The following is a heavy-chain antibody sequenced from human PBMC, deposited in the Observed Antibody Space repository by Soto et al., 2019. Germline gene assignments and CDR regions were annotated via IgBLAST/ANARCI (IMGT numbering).Heavy chain of an antibody. CDR1: GGSISSYY. V-gene: IGHV4-59*01. J-gene: IGHJ5*02. CDR2: IYYSGST. D-gene: IGHD6-13*01. CDR3: ARSIAAAGTPWFDP. Sequence: SETLSLTCTVSGGSISSYYWSWIRQPPGNGLEWIGYIYYSGSTNYNPSLKSRVTISVDTSKNQFSLKLSSVTAADTAVYYCARSIAAAGTPWFDPWGQGTLVTVS.